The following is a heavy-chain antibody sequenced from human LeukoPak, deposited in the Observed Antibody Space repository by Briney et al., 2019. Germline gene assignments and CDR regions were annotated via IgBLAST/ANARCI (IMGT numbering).Heavy chain of an antibody. J-gene: IGHJ4*02. CDR3: ARDTAEYYFDY. V-gene: IGHV1-69*13. Sequence: SVKVSCKASGGTLSSYAISWVRQAPGQGLERMGGIIPIFGTANYAQKFQGRVTITADESRSTAYMELSSLRSEDTAVYYCARDTAEYYFDYWGQGTLVTVSS. CDR2: IIPIFGTA. CDR1: GGTLSSYA. D-gene: IGHD5-18*01.